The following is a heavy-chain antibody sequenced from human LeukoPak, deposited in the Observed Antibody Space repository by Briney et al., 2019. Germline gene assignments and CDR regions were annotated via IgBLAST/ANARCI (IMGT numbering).Heavy chain of an antibody. Sequence: GGSLRRSCVASGFTFSSYSINWVRQAPGNGLEWFSYISSSSSTIYYADSVKGRFTISRDNAKNSLYLQMNSLRAEDTAVYYCAREDNYGDYGLSYWGQGTLVTVSS. J-gene: IGHJ4*02. CDR3: AREDNYGDYGLSY. V-gene: IGHV3-48*01. CDR2: ISSSSSTI. CDR1: GFTFSSYS. D-gene: IGHD4-17*01.